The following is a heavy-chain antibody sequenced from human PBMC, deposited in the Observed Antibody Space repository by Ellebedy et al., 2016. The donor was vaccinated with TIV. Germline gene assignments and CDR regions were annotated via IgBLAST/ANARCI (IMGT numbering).Heavy chain of an antibody. CDR3: ARGQVHYYGSGRLYIY. CDR2: MNPNSGNT. CDR1: GYTFTSYD. V-gene: IGHV1-8*01. Sequence: ASVKVSXXASGYTFTSYDINWVRQATGQGLEWMGWMNPNSGNTGYAQKFQGRVTMTRNTSISTAYMELSSLRSEDTAVYYCARGQVHYYGSGRLYIYWGQGTLVTVSS. D-gene: IGHD3-10*01. J-gene: IGHJ4*02.